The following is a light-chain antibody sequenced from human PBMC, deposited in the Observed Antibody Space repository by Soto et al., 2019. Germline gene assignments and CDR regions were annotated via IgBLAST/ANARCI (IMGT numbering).Light chain of an antibody. V-gene: IGKV3-20*01. CDR1: QSVSSSY. Sequence: EIVLTQSPGTLSLSPGEIATLSCRASQSVSSSYLAWYQQKPGQAPRLLIYGASSRATGIPDRFSGNGSGTDFTLTISRLEPEDFAVYYCQQYGTSPVTFGQGTRLEIK. J-gene: IGKJ5*01. CDR2: GAS. CDR3: QQYGTSPVT.